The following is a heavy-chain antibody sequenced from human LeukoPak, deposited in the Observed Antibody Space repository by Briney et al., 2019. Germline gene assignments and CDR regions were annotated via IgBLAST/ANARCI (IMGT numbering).Heavy chain of an antibody. D-gene: IGHD3-3*01. J-gene: IGHJ4*02. CDR1: GGTFSSYA. CDR3: ARASRFLEWLSPPDY. Sequence: SVKVSCKASGGTFSSYAISWVRQAPGQGLEWVGGIIPIFGTANYAQKFQGRVTITADESTSTAYMELSSLRSEDTAVYYCARASRFLEWLSPPDYWGQGTLVTVSS. CDR2: IIPIFGTA. V-gene: IGHV1-69*13.